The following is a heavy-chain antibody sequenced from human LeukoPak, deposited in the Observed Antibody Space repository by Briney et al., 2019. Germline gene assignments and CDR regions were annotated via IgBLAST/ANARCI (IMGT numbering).Heavy chain of an antibody. D-gene: IGHD6-13*01. Sequence: GGSLRLSCAASGFTVSSNYMSWVRQAPGKGLEWVSVIYSGGSTYYADSVKGRFAISRDNSKNTLYLQMNSLRAEDTAVYYCARFVSSSWYAFDAFDIWGQGTMVTVSS. J-gene: IGHJ3*02. CDR2: IYSGGST. V-gene: IGHV3-66*01. CDR3: ARFVSSSWYAFDAFDI. CDR1: GFTVSSNY.